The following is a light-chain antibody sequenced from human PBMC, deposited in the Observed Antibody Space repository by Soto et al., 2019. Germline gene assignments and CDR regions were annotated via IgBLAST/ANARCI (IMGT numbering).Light chain of an antibody. CDR2: GAS. CDR1: QSVSSSY. V-gene: IGKV3-20*01. Sequence: EIVLTQSPGTLSLSPGERATLSCRASQSVSSSYLAWYQQKPGQAPRLLIYGASSRATGIPDRFSGSGSGTDFTLTIRGLEPEDFAVYYCQQYGSSPTYTFGQGTKLEIK. CDR3: QQYGSSPTYT. J-gene: IGKJ2*01.